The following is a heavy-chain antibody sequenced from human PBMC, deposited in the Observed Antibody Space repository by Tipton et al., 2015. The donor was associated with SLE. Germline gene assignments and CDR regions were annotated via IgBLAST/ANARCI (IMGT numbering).Heavy chain of an antibody. D-gene: IGHD1-26*01. CDR2: IRYDGSNK. Sequence: GSLRLSCAASGFTFSSYGMHWVRQAPGKGLEWVAFIRYDGSNKYYADSVKGRFTISRDNAKNSLYLQMNSLRAEDTALYYCAKGEEWELLLSLDYWGQGTLVTVSS. V-gene: IGHV3-30*02. CDR1: GFTFSSYG. CDR3: AKGEEWELLLSLDY. J-gene: IGHJ4*02.